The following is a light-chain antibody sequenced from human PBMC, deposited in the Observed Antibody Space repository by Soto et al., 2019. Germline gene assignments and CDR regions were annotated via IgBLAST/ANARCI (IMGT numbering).Light chain of an antibody. CDR3: QQYGSSQAT. V-gene: IGKV3-20*01. CDR1: QRVSSSY. CDR2: GAS. J-gene: IGKJ1*01. Sequence: EIVLTQSPGTLSLSPGERATLSCRASQRVSSSYLAWSQQKPGQAPRLLIYGASSRATGIPVRFSGSGSVTDFTLTISRLDPEDFAVYYCQQYGSSQATFGQGTKVEIK.